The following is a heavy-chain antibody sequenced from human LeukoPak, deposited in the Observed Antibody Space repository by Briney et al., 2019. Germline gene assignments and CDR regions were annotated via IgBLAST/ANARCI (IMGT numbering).Heavy chain of an antibody. V-gene: IGHV3-48*03. D-gene: IGHD2-2*01. CDR3: ARAIGYCSSTSCYDDH. J-gene: IGHJ4*02. Sequence: GGSLRLSCAASGFTFSSYEMNWVRQAPGKGLEWVSYISSSGSTIYYADSVKGRFTISRDNAKNSLYLQMNSLRAEDTAVYYCARAIGYCSSTSCYDDHWGQGTLVTVSS. CDR2: ISSSGSTI. CDR1: GFTFSSYE.